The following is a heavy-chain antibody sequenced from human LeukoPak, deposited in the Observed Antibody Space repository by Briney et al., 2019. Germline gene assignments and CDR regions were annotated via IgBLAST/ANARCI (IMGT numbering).Heavy chain of an antibody. V-gene: IGHV3-23*01. CDR2: IGGSGDFT. J-gene: IGHJ4*02. Sequence: TGGSLRLSCAASGFTFSSYAMSWVRQAPGKGLEWVSAIGGSGDFTYYAEYVKGRFTISRDNSKNTLYLQMNSLRAEDTAVYYCAKAAPYFLDYWGQGALVTVSS. D-gene: IGHD2/OR15-2a*01. CDR1: GFTFSSYA. CDR3: AKAAPYFLDY.